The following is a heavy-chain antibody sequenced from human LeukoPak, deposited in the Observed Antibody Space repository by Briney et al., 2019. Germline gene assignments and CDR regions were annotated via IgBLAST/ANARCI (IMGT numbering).Heavy chain of an antibody. CDR3: ATGYYDSSGYPNGYFDY. Sequence: TSETLSLTCTVSGGSISSYYWSWIRQPAGKGLEWIGRIYTSGSTNYNPSLKSRVTMSVDTSKNQFSLKLSSVTAADTAVYYCATGYYDSSGYPNGYFDYWGQGTLVTVSS. V-gene: IGHV4-4*07. J-gene: IGHJ4*02. D-gene: IGHD3-22*01. CDR2: IYTSGST. CDR1: GGSISSYY.